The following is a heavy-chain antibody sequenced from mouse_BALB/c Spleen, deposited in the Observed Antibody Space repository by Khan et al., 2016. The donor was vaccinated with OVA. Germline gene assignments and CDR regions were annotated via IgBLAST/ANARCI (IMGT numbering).Heavy chain of an antibody. V-gene: IGHV2-6-5*01. CDR3: AKGVWSYYYTLDY. CDR1: GFSLSDYG. CDR2: IWGGGRT. J-gene: IGHJ4*01. Sequence: QVQLKQSGPGLVAPSQNLSITCTVSGFSLSDYGVSWIRQSPGKGLEWLGVIWGGGRTYYNSALKSRLTISKDNSRSQVFLKMSSLQSDDTAMCYCAKGVWSYYYTLDYWGQGTSVTVSS.